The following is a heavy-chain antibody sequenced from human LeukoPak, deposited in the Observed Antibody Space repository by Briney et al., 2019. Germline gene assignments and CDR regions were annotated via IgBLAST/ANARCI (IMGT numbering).Heavy chain of an antibody. D-gene: IGHD3-22*01. CDR3: ARDKGDYYDSSGYYYGDDAFDI. CDR2: ISGSGGST. V-gene: IGHV3-23*01. J-gene: IGHJ3*02. Sequence: GGSLRLSCAASGFTFSSYAMSWVRQAPGKGLEWVSAISGSGGSTYYADSVKGRFTISRDNAKNSLYLQMNSLRAEDTAVYYCARDKGDYYDSSGYYYGDDAFDIWGQGTMVTVSS. CDR1: GFTFSSYA.